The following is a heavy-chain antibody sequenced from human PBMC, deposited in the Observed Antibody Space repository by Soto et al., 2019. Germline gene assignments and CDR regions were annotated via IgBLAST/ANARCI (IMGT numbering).Heavy chain of an antibody. Sequence: QVQLQESGPGLVKPSGTLSLTCAVSGGSISSNNWWSWVRQPPGKALEWIAEIYHSGSTNYNPSFNSRVTISVDKSKNQSSLEVNSVTAADTAVYYCARGDGGNSHWYFGLWGRGTLVTVSS. J-gene: IGHJ2*01. CDR1: GGSISSNNW. D-gene: IGHD2-21*02. CDR2: IYHSGST. CDR3: ARGDGGNSHWYFGL. V-gene: IGHV4-4*02.